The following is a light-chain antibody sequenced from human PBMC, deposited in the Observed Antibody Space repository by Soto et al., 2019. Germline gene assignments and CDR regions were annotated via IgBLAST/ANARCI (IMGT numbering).Light chain of an antibody. V-gene: IGLV2-14*01. CDR3: SSYTIRTTPV. J-gene: IGLJ2*01. CDR1: SSAVGGYNY. CDR2: EVS. Sequence: QSALTQPASVSGSPGQSITISCTGTSSAVGGYNYVAWYQQLPGKAPKLMIYEVSNRPSGVSDRFSGSKSGNTASLTISGLQAEDEADYYCSSYTIRTTPVFGGGTKLTVL.